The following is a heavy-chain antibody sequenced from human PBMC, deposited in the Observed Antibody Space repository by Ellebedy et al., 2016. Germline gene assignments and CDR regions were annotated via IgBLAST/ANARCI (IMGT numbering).Heavy chain of an antibody. D-gene: IGHD1-26*01. V-gene: IGHV6-1*01. CDR1: GDSVSSNIVA. Sequence: SQTLSLTCAISGDSVSSNIVAWNWIRQSPSRGLEWLGRTYYRSKWHSQYAVSVKSRIIINTDTSKNQVSLQLNSVTPEDTAVYYCARWDHDSGYFDYWGQGTLVTVSS. J-gene: IGHJ4*02. CDR2: TYYRSKWHS. CDR3: ARWDHDSGYFDY.